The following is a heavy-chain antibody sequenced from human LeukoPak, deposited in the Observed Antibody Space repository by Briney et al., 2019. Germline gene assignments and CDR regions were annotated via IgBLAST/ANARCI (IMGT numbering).Heavy chain of an antibody. J-gene: IGHJ3*02. Sequence: PSETLSFTCAVYGGSFSGYYWSWIRQPPGKGLEWIREINHSGSTNYNPSLKSRVTISVDTSKNQFSLKLSSVTAADTAVYYCARERRGRYCSGGSCKYRGAFDIWGQGTMVTVSS. D-gene: IGHD2-15*01. CDR1: GGSFSGYY. CDR3: ARERRGRYCSGGSCKYRGAFDI. CDR2: INHSGST. V-gene: IGHV4-34*01.